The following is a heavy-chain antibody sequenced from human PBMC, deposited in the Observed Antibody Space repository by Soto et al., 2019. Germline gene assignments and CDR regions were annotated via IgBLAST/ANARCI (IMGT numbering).Heavy chain of an antibody. J-gene: IGHJ4*02. CDR1: GFTFSSYS. CDR2: ISSTSSYF. Sequence: EVQLVESGGGLVKPGGSLRLSCAASGFTFSSYSMNWVRQAPGKGLEWVSSISSTSSYFYYADSVKGRFTISRDNAKNSLYLQMNSLRAEDTAVYYCARDSEPFYDVLTGYYSYFDYWGLGTLVTVSS. V-gene: IGHV3-21*01. CDR3: ARDSEPFYDVLTGYYSYFDY. D-gene: IGHD3-9*01.